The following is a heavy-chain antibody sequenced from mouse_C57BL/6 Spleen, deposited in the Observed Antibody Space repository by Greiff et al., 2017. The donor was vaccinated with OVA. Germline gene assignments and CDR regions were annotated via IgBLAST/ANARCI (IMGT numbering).Heavy chain of an antibody. CDR2: IYPGDGDT. J-gene: IGHJ3*01. V-gene: IGHV1-82*01. Sequence: VQLQQSGPELVKPGASVKISCKASGYAFSSSWMNWVKQRPGKGLEWIGRIYPGDGDTNYNGKFKGKATLTADKSSRTAYMQLSSLTSEDSAVYFCAREGDDSWFAYWGQGTLVTVSA. CDR1: GYAFSSSW. CDR3: AREGDDSWFAY. D-gene: IGHD2-4*01.